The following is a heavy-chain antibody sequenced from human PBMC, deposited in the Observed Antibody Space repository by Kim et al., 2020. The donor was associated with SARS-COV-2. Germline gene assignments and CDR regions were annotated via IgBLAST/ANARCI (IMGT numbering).Heavy chain of an antibody. D-gene: IGHD3-22*01. J-gene: IGHJ3*02. CDR2: ISYDGSNK. CDR1: GFTFSSYA. CDR3: ARPRITMILAWDAFDI. V-gene: IGHV3-30*04. Sequence: GGSLRLSCAASGFTFSSYAMHWVRQAPGKGLEWVAVISYDGSNKYYADSVKGRFTISRDNSKNTLYLQMNSLRAEDTAVYYCARPRITMILAWDAFDIWGQGTMVTVSS.